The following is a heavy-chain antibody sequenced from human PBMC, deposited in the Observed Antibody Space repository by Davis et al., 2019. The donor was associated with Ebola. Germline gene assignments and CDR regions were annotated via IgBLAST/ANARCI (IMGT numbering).Heavy chain of an antibody. D-gene: IGHD2-2*01. Sequence: GESLKISCAASGFTVSSNYMSWVRQAPGKGLEWVSVIYSGGSTYYADSVKGRFTISRHNSKNTLYLQMNSLRAEDTAVYYCAKTAGKIVVVPAAMNYWGQGTLVTVSS. J-gene: IGHJ4*02. CDR1: GFTVSSNY. V-gene: IGHV3-53*01. CDR2: IYSGGST. CDR3: AKTAGKIVVVPAAMNY.